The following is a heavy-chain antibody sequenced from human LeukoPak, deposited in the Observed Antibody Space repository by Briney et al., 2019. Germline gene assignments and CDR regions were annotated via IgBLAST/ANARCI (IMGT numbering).Heavy chain of an antibody. D-gene: IGHD1-26*01. J-gene: IGHJ4*02. CDR2: INTTTGKP. V-gene: IGHV7-4-1*02. CDR1: GYTFTSYG. CDR3: ARTASGNYGTFDY. Sequence: ASVKVSCKASGYTFTSYGISWLRQAPGQGLEYMGWINTTTGKPTYVQGFTGRFVFSLDTSVSTAYLQISSLKAEDMAVYYCARTASGNYGTFDYWGQGTPVTVSS.